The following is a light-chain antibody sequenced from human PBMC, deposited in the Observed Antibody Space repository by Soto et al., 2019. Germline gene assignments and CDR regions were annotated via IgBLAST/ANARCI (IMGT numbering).Light chain of an antibody. CDR3: CSYAGSTIHVV. CDR1: RSDVGGYNL. Sequence: QSVLTQPASVSGSPGQSITISCTGTRSDVGGYNLVSWYQQHPGRAPKLMIYEDNKRPSGVPNRFSASKSGNTASLTISGLQAEDEADYHCCSYAGSTIHVVFGGGTKLT. J-gene: IGLJ2*01. CDR2: EDN. V-gene: IGLV2-23*01.